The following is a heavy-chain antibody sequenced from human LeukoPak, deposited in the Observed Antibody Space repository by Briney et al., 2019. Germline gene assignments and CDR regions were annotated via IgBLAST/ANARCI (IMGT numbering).Heavy chain of an antibody. CDR1: GITLSNYW. CDR3: ATLVATTQFDY. J-gene: IGHJ4*02. Sequence: QSGGSLRLSCAASGITLSNYWMSWVRQAPGKGLEWVANIRQDGSEKYYVDSVKGRFTISRDNAKNSLYLQMNSLRVEDTAVYYCATLVATTQFDYWGQGTLVTVSS. CDR2: IRQDGSEK. D-gene: IGHD5-12*01. V-gene: IGHV3-7*01.